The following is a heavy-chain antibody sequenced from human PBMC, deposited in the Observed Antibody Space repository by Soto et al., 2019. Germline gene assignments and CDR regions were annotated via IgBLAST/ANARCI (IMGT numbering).Heavy chain of an antibody. Sequence: TLSLTCTLTGGSSATGGYYCSGLGEHPRKGLEWIGYIYYSGSTYYNPSLKSRVTISVDTSKNQFSLKLSSVTAEDTGAYYCARGGGGGLGEPYYGMDVWGQGCTVSVS. J-gene: IGHJ6*02. D-gene: IGHD3-16*01. CDR3: ARGGGGGLGEPYYGMDV. CDR2: IYYSGST. CDR1: GGSSATGGYY. V-gene: IGHV4-31*03.